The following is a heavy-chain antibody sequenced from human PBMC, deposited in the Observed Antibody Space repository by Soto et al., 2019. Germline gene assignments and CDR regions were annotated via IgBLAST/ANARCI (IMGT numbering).Heavy chain of an antibody. J-gene: IGHJ4*02. CDR1: GFTVSSNY. D-gene: IGHD1-20*01. CDR2: IYSGGST. CDR3: ARLITGSLVDY. Sequence: GGSLRLSCAASGFTVSSNYMSWVRQAPGKGLEWVSVIYSGGSTYYADSVMGRFTISRDNSKNTLYLQMNSLRAEDTAVYYCARLITGSLVDYWGQGTLVTVSS. V-gene: IGHV3-53*01.